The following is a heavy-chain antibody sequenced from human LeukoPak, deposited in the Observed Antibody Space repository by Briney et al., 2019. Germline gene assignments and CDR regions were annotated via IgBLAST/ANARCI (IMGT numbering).Heavy chain of an antibody. D-gene: IGHD3-10*01. J-gene: IGHJ4*02. CDR3: ARVGDSNTYYYGSGSYLAD. CDR2: TYYRSKWYN. V-gene: IGHV6-1*01. Sequence: SQTLSLTCAISGDSVSSNSAAWNWIRQSPSRGLEWLGRTYYRSKWYNDYAVSVKSRITINPDTSKNQFSLQLNSVTAADTAVYYCARVGDSNTYYYGSGSYLADWGQGTLVTVSS. CDR1: GDSVSSNSAA.